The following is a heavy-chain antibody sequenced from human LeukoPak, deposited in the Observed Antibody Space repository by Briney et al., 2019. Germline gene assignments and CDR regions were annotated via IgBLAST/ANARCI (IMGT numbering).Heavy chain of an antibody. Sequence: PGWSLRLSCAASGFTFSNYAMSWVRQAPGRGLEWVSAISGSGDYTNYADSVKGRFTISRDNSKNTLYLQMNSLRAEDTAVYYCAKDRASGSGSYSYRGFDYWGQGTLVTVSS. V-gene: IGHV3-23*01. D-gene: IGHD6-19*01. CDR3: AKDRASGSGSYSYRGFDY. CDR2: ISGSGDYT. CDR1: GFTFSNYA. J-gene: IGHJ4*02.